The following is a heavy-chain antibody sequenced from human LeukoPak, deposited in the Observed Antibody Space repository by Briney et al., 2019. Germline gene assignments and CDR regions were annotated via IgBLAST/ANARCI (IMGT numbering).Heavy chain of an antibody. CDR1: GYTFSNYY. D-gene: IGHD6-25*01. V-gene: IGHV1-18*04. J-gene: IGHJ4*02. CDR2: ISPYNDNT. CDR3: AREPSGLLFDY. Sequence: ASVKVSCKASGYTFSNYYIHWVRQAPGQDFEWMGWISPYNDNTNYAKKFQGRVTLTTDASTDTAYMELRGLTSDDTAVYYCAREPSGLLFDYWGLGTLVTVSS.